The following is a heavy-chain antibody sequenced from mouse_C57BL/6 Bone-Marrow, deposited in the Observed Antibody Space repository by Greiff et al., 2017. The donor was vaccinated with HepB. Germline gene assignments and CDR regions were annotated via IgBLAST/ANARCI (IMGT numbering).Heavy chain of an antibody. CDR2: IDPENGDT. J-gene: IGHJ3*01. V-gene: IGHV14-4*01. CDR1: GFNIKDDY. Sequence: VQLQHSGAELVRPGASVKLSCTASGFNIKDDYMHWVKQRPEQGLEWIGWIDPENGDTEYASKFQGKATITADTSSNTAYLQLSSLTSEDTAVYYCTTADYYGSPWGQGTLVTVSA. CDR3: TTADYYGSP. D-gene: IGHD1-1*01.